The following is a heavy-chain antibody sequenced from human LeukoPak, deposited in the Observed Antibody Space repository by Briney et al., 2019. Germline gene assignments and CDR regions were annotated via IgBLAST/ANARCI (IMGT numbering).Heavy chain of an antibody. D-gene: IGHD4-11*01. Sequence: GGSLRPSCAASGFTFSSYSMNWVRQAPGKGLEWVSSISSSSSYIYYADSVKGRFTISRDNAKNSLYLQMNSLRAEDTAVYYCARDSYSNYIHYYYYMDVWGKGTTVTVSS. CDR2: ISSSSSYI. V-gene: IGHV3-21*01. CDR1: GFTFSSYS. J-gene: IGHJ6*03. CDR3: ARDSYSNYIHYYYYMDV.